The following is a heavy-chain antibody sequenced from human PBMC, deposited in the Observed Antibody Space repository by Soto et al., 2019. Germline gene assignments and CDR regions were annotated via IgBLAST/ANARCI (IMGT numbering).Heavy chain of an antibody. Sequence: PGGSLRLSCVGSGFNFRIYTMNWVRQAPGKGPEWVSSISQTGDYMVYADSVKGRFTISRDNAKNSVYLQMNSLGVEDTAVYYCARGNGKNYGPAMGDGFDIWGQGTTVTVSS. V-gene: IGHV3-21*01. D-gene: IGHD3-10*01. CDR2: ISQTGDYM. CDR3: ARGNGKNYGPAMGDGFDI. J-gene: IGHJ3*02. CDR1: GFNFRIYT.